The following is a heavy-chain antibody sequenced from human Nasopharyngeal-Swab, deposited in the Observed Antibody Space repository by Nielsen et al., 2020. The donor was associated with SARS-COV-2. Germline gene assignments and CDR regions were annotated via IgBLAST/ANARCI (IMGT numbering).Heavy chain of an antibody. Sequence: VRQAPGKGLEWVSYISSSSSTIYYADSVKGRFTISRDYAKNSLYLQMNSLRAEDTAVYYCARTGYDFWSGYYPGYYYYGMDVWGQGTTVTVSS. CDR3: ARTGYDFWSGYYPGYYYYGMDV. CDR2: ISSSSSTI. J-gene: IGHJ6*02. V-gene: IGHV3-48*04. D-gene: IGHD3-3*01.